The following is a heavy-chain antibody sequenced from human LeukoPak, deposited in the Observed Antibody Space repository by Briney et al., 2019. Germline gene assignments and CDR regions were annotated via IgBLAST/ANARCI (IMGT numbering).Heavy chain of an antibody. CDR1: GLTFGNYG. D-gene: IGHD2-15*01. V-gene: IGHV3-23*01. CDR2: IGGGGYTT. J-gene: IGHJ3*02. CDR3: AREMYCSGGSCYGDAFDI. Sequence: PGGSLRLSCVASGLTFGNYGMNWVRQAPGKGLEWVSSIGGGGYTTYYADSVKGRFSISRDKSKNTLYLQMNSLRAEDTALYYCAREMYCSGGSCYGDAFDIWGQGTMVTVSS.